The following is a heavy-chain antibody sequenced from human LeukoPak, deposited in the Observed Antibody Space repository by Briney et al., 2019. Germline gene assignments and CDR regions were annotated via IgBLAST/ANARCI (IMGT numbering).Heavy chain of an antibody. V-gene: IGHV3-53*01. CDR1: GFVVSDNY. D-gene: IGHD3-10*01. J-gene: IGHJ4*02. CDR2: IYTSGIT. CDR3: ARYAPNYYGSGSYYKSLDY. Sequence: PGGSLRLSCAASGFVVSDNYMSWVRQAPGQGREWVSLIYTSGITKYTDSVKGRFTISRDNAKNSLYLQMNSLRAEDTAVYYCARYAPNYYGSGSYYKSLDYWGQGTLVTVSS.